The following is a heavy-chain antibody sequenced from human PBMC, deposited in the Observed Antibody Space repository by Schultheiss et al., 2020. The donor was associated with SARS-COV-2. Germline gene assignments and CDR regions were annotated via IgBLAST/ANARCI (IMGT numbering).Heavy chain of an antibody. CDR2: ISSSGSTI. J-gene: IGHJ2*01. V-gene: IGHV3-48*04. Sequence: GESLKISCAASGFTFSSYAMSWVRQAPGKGLEWVSYISSSGSTIYYADSVKGRFTISRDNAKNSLYLQMNSLRAGDTAVYYCARAPLAGGQLVSYWYFDLWGRGTLVTVSS. CDR1: GFTFSSYA. CDR3: ARAPLAGGQLVSYWYFDL. D-gene: IGHD6-6*01.